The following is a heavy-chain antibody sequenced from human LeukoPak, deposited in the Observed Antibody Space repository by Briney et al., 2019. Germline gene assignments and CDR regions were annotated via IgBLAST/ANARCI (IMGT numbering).Heavy chain of an antibody. CDR1: GFTFSSYS. V-gene: IGHV3-21*01. CDR2: ISSSSTYR. D-gene: IGHD4-17*01. Sequence: PGGSLRLSCAASGFTFSSYSMNWVRQAPGKGLEWVSSISSSSTYRYYADSVKGRFTISRDNAENSLYLQMNSLRAEDTAVYYCARDPKGHLYGDPSIFDYWGQGTLVTVPS. CDR3: ARDPKGHLYGDPSIFDY. J-gene: IGHJ4*02.